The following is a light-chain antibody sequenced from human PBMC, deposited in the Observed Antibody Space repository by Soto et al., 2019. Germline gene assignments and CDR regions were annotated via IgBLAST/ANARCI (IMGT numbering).Light chain of an antibody. V-gene: IGLV1-40*01. Sequence: QLVLTQPPSVSGAPGQRVTISCTGSSSNIGAGYDVHWYHQLPGTAPKLLIYGNSNRPSGVPDRFSGSKSGTSASLAITGLQAEDEADYYCQAYDSSLSAVVFGGGTQLTVL. CDR1: SSNIGAGYD. CDR2: GNS. CDR3: QAYDSSLSAVV. J-gene: IGLJ2*01.